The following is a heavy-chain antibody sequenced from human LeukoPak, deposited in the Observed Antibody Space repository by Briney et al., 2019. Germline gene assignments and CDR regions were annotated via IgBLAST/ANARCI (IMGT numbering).Heavy chain of an antibody. J-gene: IGHJ4*02. CDR3: AKDRSMVTTGGSDY. V-gene: IGHV3-9*01. CDR1: GFTFVDYA. Sequence: PGRSLRLSCAASGFTFVDYAMHWVRQAPGKGLEWVSGISWNSDSIGYADSVRGRFTISRDNAKNSLYLQMNGLSVEDTALYYCAKDRSMVTTGGSDYWGQGTLVTVSS. D-gene: IGHD4-17*01. CDR2: ISWNSDSI.